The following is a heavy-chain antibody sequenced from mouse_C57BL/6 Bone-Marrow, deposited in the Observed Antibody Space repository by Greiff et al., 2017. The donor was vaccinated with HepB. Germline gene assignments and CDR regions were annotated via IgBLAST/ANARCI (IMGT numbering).Heavy chain of an antibody. CDR3: ARHRNPYAMDY. V-gene: IGHV7-3*01. D-gene: IGHD3-1*01. J-gene: IGHJ4*01. CDR1: GFSFTDYY. CDR2: IRNKANGYTT. Sequence: EVQLVESGGGLVQSGGSLSLSCAASGFSFTDYYMSWVRQPPGKALEWLGFIRNKANGYTTEYSASVKGRFTISRDNSQSILYLQMNALRAEDSATYYYARHRNPYAMDYWGQGTSVTVSS.